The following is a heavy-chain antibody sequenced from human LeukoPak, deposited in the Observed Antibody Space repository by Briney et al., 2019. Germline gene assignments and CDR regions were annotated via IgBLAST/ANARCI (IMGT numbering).Heavy chain of an antibody. J-gene: IGHJ4*02. CDR2: IKQDGSEK. CDR3: ARGKSLLYDYVWGSYPFDY. V-gene: IGHV3-7*01. Sequence: GGSLRLSCAASGFTFSSYWMSWVRQAPGKGLEWVANIKQDGSEKYYVDSVKDRFTISRDNAKNSLYLQMNSLRAEDTAVYYCARGKSLLYDYVWGSYPFDYWGQGTLVTVSS. D-gene: IGHD3-16*02. CDR1: GFTFSSYW.